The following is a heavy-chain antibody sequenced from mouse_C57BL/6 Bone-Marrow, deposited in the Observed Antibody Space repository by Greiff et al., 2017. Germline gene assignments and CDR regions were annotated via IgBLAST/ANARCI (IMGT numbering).Heavy chain of an antibody. CDR2: IWRGGST. J-gene: IGHJ4*01. D-gene: IGHD1-1*01. V-gene: IGHV2-5*01. CDR1: GFSLTSYG. Sequence: QVQLQQSGPGLVQPSQSLSITCTVSGFSLTSYGVHWVRQSPGKGLEWLGVIWRGGSTDYNAAFMSRLSITKDNSKSQVFFKMNSLQADDTAIYYCAKREGSKGFFYAMDYWGQGTSVTVSS. CDR3: AKREGSKGFFYAMDY.